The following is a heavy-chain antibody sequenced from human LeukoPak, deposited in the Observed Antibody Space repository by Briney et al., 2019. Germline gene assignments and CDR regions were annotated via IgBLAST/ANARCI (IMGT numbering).Heavy chain of an antibody. V-gene: IGHV3-30-3*01. Sequence: GGSLRLFCPASGFTFSSYAMHWVRQAPGKGLEWVAVISYDGSNKYYADSVKGRFTISRDNSKNTLYLQMNSLRAEDTAVYYCARDRVPDYWGQGTLVTVSS. CDR2: ISYDGSNK. CDR3: ARDRVPDY. D-gene: IGHD1-1*01. CDR1: GFTFSSYA. J-gene: IGHJ4*02.